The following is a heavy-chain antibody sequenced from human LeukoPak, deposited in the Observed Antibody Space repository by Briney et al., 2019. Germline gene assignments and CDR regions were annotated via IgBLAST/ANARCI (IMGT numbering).Heavy chain of an antibody. J-gene: IGHJ5*02. CDR1: GYTFTGYY. CDR2: INPNSGGT. Sequence: GASVRVSCKASGYTFTGYYMHWVRQAPGQGLEWMGWINPNSGGTNYAQKFQGGVTMTRDTSISTAYMELSRLRSDDTAVYYCARSRDSSGYRNNWFDPWGQGTLVTVSS. CDR3: ARSRDSSGYRNNWFDP. D-gene: IGHD3-22*01. V-gene: IGHV1-2*02.